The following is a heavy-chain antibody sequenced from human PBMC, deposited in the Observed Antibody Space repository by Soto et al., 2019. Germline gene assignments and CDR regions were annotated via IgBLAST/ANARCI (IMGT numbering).Heavy chain of an antibody. CDR2: ISGSGGST. CDR3: AKDLPLRYSGYDYCDY. CDR1: GFTFSSYA. Sequence: PGGSLRLSCAASGFTFSSYAMSWVRQAPGKGLEWVSAISGSGGSTYYADSVKGRFTISRDNSKNTLYLQMNSLRAEDTAVYYFAKDLPLRYSGYDYCDYWGQGTLVTVLL. V-gene: IGHV3-23*01. J-gene: IGHJ4*02. D-gene: IGHD5-12*01.